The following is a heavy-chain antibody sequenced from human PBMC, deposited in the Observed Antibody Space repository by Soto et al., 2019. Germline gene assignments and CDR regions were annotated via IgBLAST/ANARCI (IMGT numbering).Heavy chain of an antibody. CDR1: GGTFSSYA. CDR2: IIPIFGTA. CDR3: ARKDYYDSSGYRRDFDY. J-gene: IGHJ4*02. Sequence: SVKVSCKASGGTFSSYAISWVRQAPGQGLEWMGGIIPIFGTANYAQKFQGRVTITADESTSTAYMELRSLRSDDTAVYYCARKDYYDSSGYRRDFDYWGQGTLVTVS. V-gene: IGHV1-69*13. D-gene: IGHD3-22*01.